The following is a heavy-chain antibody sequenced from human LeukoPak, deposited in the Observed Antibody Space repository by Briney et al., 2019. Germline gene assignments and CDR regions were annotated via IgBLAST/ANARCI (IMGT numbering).Heavy chain of an antibody. CDR2: INPNTGGT. D-gene: IGHD2-2*01. CDR1: GYIFTGQD. Sequence: GASVKVSCKASGYIFTGQDMHWVRQAPGQGLEWMGWINPNTGGTHYAQRSQGRVTMTRDTSISTAYMKPSSLRSEDTAVYYCARDLSTEIVVVPAAPRAFDIWGQGTMVTVSS. CDR3: ARDLSTEIVVVPAAPRAFDI. V-gene: IGHV1-2*02. J-gene: IGHJ3*02.